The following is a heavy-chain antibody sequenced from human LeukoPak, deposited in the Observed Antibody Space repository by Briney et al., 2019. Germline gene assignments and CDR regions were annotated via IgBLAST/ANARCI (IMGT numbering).Heavy chain of an antibody. D-gene: IGHD2-2*01. CDR2: IRYDGSNK. CDR3: AKEQLDIVVVPAARGYFDY. CDR1: GFTFSSYG. Sequence: PGGSLRLSCAASGFTFSSYGVHWVRQAPGKGLEWVAFIRYDGSNKYYADSVKGRFTISRDNSKNTLYLQMNSLRAEDTAVYYCAKEQLDIVVVPAARGYFDYWGQGTLVTVSS. V-gene: IGHV3-30*02. J-gene: IGHJ4*02.